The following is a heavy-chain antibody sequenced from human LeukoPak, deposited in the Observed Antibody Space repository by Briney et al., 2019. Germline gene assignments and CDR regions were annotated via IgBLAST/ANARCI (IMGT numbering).Heavy chain of an antibody. CDR2: IIPIFGTA. CDR1: GYTFTGYY. V-gene: IGHV1-69*13. D-gene: IGHD3-10*01. J-gene: IGHJ4*02. CDR3: ASLSYGGSGSSFDY. Sequence: SVKVSCRASGYTFTGYYMHWVRQAPGQGLEWMGGIIPIFGTANYAQKFQGRVTITADESTSTAYMELSSLRSEDTAVYYCASLSYGGSGSSFDYWGQGTLVTVSS.